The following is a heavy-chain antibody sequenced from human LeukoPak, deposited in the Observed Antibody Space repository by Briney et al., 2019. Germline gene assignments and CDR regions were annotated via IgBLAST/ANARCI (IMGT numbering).Heavy chain of an antibody. D-gene: IGHD3-10*01. J-gene: IGHJ4*02. CDR3: AKERNYYDSGSSTVFAF. V-gene: IGHV3-48*03. Sequence: GGSLRLSCAASGFTFRSYEMSWLRQAPGKGLEWVSYISSSGSTIYYADSVKGRFTISRANSRDTLYLQMNSVSAEDRAVYYCAKERNYYDSGSSTVFAFCGQGTLVTVSS. CDR2: ISSSGSTI. CDR1: GFTFRSYE.